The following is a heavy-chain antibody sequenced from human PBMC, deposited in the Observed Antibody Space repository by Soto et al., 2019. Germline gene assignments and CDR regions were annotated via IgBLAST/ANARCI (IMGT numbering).Heavy chain of an antibody. CDR2: INHSGST. Sequence: SETLSLTCAVYGGSFSGYYWSWIRQPPGKGLEWIGEINHSGSTNYNPSLKSRVTISVDTSKNQFSLKLSSVTAADTAVYYCARGSNVIIAVAGGDAFDIWGQGTMVTVSS. V-gene: IGHV4-34*01. J-gene: IGHJ3*02. CDR3: ARGSNVIIAVAGGDAFDI. D-gene: IGHD6-19*01. CDR1: GGSFSGYY.